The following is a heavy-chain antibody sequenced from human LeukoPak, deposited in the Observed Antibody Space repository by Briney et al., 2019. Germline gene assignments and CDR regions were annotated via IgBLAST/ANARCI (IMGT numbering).Heavy chain of an antibody. V-gene: IGHV4-59*01. Sequence: SETLSLTCTVSGGSISSYYWSWIRQPPGKGLEWIGYIYYSGSTNYNPSLKSRVTISVDTSKNQFSLKLSSVTAADTAVYYCARVRYSSGWYATFDYWGQGTLVTVSS. D-gene: IGHD6-19*01. CDR2: IYYSGST. CDR1: GGSISSYY. CDR3: ARVRYSSGWYATFDY. J-gene: IGHJ4*02.